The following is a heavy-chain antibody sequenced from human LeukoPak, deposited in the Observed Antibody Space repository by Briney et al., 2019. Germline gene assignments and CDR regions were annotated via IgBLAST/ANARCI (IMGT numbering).Heavy chain of an antibody. CDR2: ISSSSSYI. Sequence: GGSLRLSCAASGFTLSSYSMNWVRQAPGKGLEWVSSISSSSSYIYYADSVKGRFTISRDNAKNSLYLQMNSLRGEDTAVYYCARGILTGAFDIWGQGTMVTVSS. CDR3: ARGILTGAFDI. J-gene: IGHJ3*02. V-gene: IGHV3-21*01. CDR1: GFTLSSYS.